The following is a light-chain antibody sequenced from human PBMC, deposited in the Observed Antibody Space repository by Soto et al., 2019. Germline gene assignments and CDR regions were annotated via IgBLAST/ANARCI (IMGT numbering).Light chain of an antibody. CDR2: DAS. CDR3: QQRSNWPPSLT. J-gene: IGKJ4*01. V-gene: IGKV3-11*01. CDR1: QSVSSY. Sequence: EIVLTQSPATLSLSPGERATLSCRASQSVSSYLAWYQQKPGQAPRLLIYDASNRATGIPARFSGSGSGSDFTLTISSLEPDYFAVYYCQQRSNWPPSLTFGGGTKVDIK.